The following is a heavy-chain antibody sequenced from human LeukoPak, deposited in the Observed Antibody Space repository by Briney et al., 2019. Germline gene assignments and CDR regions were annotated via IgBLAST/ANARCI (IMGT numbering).Heavy chain of an antibody. J-gene: IGHJ6*02. Sequence: GGSLRLSCAASGFTFDDYGMSWVRQAPGKGVEWVSGINWNGGSTGYADSVKGRFTISRDNAKNSLYLQMNSLSAEDTALYHCARAGAEYYCGMDVWGQGTTVTVSS. CDR1: GFTFDDYG. D-gene: IGHD3-10*01. CDR2: INWNGGST. CDR3: ARAGAEYYCGMDV. V-gene: IGHV3-20*01.